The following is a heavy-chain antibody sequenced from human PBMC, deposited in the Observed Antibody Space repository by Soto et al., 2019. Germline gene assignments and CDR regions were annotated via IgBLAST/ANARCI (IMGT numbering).Heavy chain of an antibody. V-gene: IGHV4-59*01. CDR3: ARDNYGSRT. Sequence: PSETLSLTCTVSGGSISSDYWSWIRQPPGKGLEWIAYIYYSGYTNYNPSLKSRVTISVDTSKNQFSLKLSSVTAADTAVYYCARDNYGSRTWGQGTLVTVSS. J-gene: IGHJ5*02. CDR2: IYYSGYT. D-gene: IGHD3-10*01. CDR1: GGSISSDY.